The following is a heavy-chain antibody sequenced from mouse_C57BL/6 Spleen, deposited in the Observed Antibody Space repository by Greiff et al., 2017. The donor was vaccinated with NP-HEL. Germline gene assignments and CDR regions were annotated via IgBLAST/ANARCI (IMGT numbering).Heavy chain of an antibody. V-gene: IGHV1-39*01. CDR2: INPNYGTT. J-gene: IGHJ3*01. CDR3: AREGPYGSSYGFAY. Sequence: EVHLVESGPELVKPGASVKISCKASGYSFTDYNMNWVKQSNGKSLEWIGVINPNYGTTSYNQKFKGKATLTVDQSSSTAYMQLNSLTSEDSAVYYCAREGPYGSSYGFAYWGQGTLVTVSA. D-gene: IGHD1-1*01. CDR1: GYSFTDYN.